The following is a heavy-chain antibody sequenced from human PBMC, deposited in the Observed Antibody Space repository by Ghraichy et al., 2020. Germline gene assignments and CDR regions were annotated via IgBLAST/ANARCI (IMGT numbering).Heavy chain of an antibody. D-gene: IGHD4-11*01. CDR1: GFTFSSYA. J-gene: IGHJ5*02. Sequence: GGSLRLSCAASGFTFSSYAMSWVRQAPGKGLEWVSAISGSGGSTYYADSVKGRFTISRDNSKNRLYLQMNSLRAEDTAVYYCARAPSYSNPVAFPKRYNWFDPWGQGTLVTVSS. V-gene: IGHV3-23*01. CDR3: ARAPSYSNPVAFPKRYNWFDP. CDR2: ISGSGGST.